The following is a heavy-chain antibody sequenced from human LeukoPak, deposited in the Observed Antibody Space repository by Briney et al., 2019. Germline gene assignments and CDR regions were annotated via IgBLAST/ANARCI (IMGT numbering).Heavy chain of an antibody. J-gene: IGHJ5*02. Sequence: PSQTLSLTCTVSGGPISSGGYYWSWIRQHPGKGLEWIGYIYYSGSTYYNPSLKSRVTISVDTSKNQFSLKLSSVTAADTAVYYCASMGNGRMKTNWFDPWGQGTLVTVSS. D-gene: IGHD1-1*01. CDR2: IYYSGST. CDR3: ASMGNGRMKTNWFDP. CDR1: GGPISSGGYY. V-gene: IGHV4-31*03.